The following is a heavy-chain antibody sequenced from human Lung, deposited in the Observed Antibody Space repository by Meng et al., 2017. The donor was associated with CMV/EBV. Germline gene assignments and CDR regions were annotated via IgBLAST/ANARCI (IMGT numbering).Heavy chain of an antibody. J-gene: IGHJ1*01. Sequence: EQEPSRWMCSGLLSLTVVHSGDAIHNHNWGVWVRKPPGKGLEWIGEIPHRGSSAYHPSLKSRVSMSIDKSKNQFSLKLTSVTAAGTAVYHCLRWSGSSVWGQGTLVTVSS. CDR2: IPHRGSS. CDR1: GDAIHNHNW. V-gene: IGHV4-4*02. CDR3: LRWSGSSV. D-gene: IGHD3-10*01.